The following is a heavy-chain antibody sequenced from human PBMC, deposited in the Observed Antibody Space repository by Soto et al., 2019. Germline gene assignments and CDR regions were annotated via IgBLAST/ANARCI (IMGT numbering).Heavy chain of an antibody. Sequence: QVQLVQSGAEVKEPGASVKVSCKASGYTFTTYGINWVRQAPGQGLEWMGWISPYNGDTNFAQNLQGRVTMTTDTSTTTAYMELRSLKSDDTAVYYCARRMASSYYYMDVWGKGTTVTVSS. CDR3: ARRMASSYYYMDV. D-gene: IGHD2-15*01. J-gene: IGHJ6*03. CDR2: ISPYNGDT. V-gene: IGHV1-18*01. CDR1: GYTFTTYG.